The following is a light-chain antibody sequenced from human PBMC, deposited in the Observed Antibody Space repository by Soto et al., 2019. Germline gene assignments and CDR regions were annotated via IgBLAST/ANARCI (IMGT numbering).Light chain of an antibody. CDR1: HGIDTS. J-gene: IGKJ5*01. CDR2: APS. CDR3: QQLHGYPIT. V-gene: IGKV1-9*01. Sequence: DIQITQSPSSLAAPVGDRVTITCRASHGIDTSLAWYQQKPGKAPKLLIYAPSNFQSGVPSRFSGSGSGTHFTLTISSLQPEDFATYYCQQLHGYPITFGQGTRLEI.